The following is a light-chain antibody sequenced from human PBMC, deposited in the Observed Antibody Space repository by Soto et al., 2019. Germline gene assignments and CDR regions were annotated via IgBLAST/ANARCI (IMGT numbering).Light chain of an antibody. J-gene: IGKJ1*01. CDR2: KAS. V-gene: IGKV1-5*03. CDR3: QQYSTYRT. Sequence: DIQVTQSPSTLSASVGDRVTITCRASQNVNSWLAWYQQKPGKAPKLLIYKASSLESGVPSRFSGSGSGTEFTLTISSLQPDDFATYYCQQYSTYRTFGQGTKVDSK. CDR1: QNVNSW.